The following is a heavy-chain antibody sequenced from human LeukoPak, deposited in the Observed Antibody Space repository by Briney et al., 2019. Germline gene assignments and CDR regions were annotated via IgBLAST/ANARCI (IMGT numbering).Heavy chain of an antibody. CDR3: ARDFSGY. V-gene: IGHV3-74*01. Sequence: GRSLRLSCIASAFTLSSYWMHWVRQAPGKGLVWVSLINNDGTNTNYADSVKGRFTISRDISKNTLYLQMNDLRAEDTAVYYCARDFSGYWGQGTLVTVSS. J-gene: IGHJ4*01. CDR1: AFTLSSYW. CDR2: INNDGTNT. D-gene: IGHD3-10*01.